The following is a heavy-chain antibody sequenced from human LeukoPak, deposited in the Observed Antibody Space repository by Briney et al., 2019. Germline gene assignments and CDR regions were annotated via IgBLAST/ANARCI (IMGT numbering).Heavy chain of an antibody. CDR3: ARGASRADY. Sequence: GGSLRLSCAASGLTFRSYNMNWVRQAPGKRPEWVSSISSSSSYIYYADSVKGRSTISRDNAKNSLYLQMNSLRAEDTALYYCARGASRADYWGQGTLVTVSS. CDR2: ISSSSSYI. CDR1: GLTFRSYN. V-gene: IGHV3-21*01. J-gene: IGHJ4*02.